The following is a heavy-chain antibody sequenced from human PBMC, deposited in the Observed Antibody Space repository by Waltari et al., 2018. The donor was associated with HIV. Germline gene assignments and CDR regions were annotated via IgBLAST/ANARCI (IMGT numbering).Heavy chain of an antibody. CDR1: GGSISSSSYY. CDR2: IYYSGSP. V-gene: IGHV4-39*01. CDR3: ARHWERIVGGYLYYYYGMDV. D-gene: IGHD1-26*01. J-gene: IGHJ6*02. Sequence: QLQLQESGPGLVKPSETLSLTCTVSGGSISSSSYYWGWIRQPPGKGLEWIGSIYYSGSPYYNPSLKSRVTISVDTSKNQFSLKLSSVTAADTAVYYCARHWERIVGGYLYYYYGMDVWGQGTTVTVSS.